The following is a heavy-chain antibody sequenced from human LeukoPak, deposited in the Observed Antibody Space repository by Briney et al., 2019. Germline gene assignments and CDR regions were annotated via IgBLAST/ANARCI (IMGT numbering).Heavy chain of an antibody. Sequence: PGGSLRLSCAASGFTFSSYGMHWVRQAPGKGLEWVAVIWYDGSNKYYADSVKGRFTISRDNSKNTLYLQMNSLRAEDTAVYYCARDVQQLIPRGLIDCWGQGTLVTVSS. CDR1: GFTFSSYG. CDR2: IWYDGSNK. D-gene: IGHD6-13*01. J-gene: IGHJ4*02. V-gene: IGHV3-33*01. CDR3: ARDVQQLIPRGLIDC.